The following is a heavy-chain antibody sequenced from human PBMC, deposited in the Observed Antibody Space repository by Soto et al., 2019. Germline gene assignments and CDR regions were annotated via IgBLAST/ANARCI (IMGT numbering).Heavy chain of an antibody. CDR3: ARAKAVVIAALDI. J-gene: IGHJ3*02. V-gene: IGHV3-23*01. CDR1: GFIFNNSA. D-gene: IGHD2-21*01. CDR2: VSDNGGSRGGT. Sequence: PGGSLRLSCKASGFIFNNSAMTWVRQAPGQGLQWVASVSDNGGSRGGTYYADSVKGRFTISRDNSKNTLYLQLDSLTGADTAVYYCARAKAVVIAALDIWGQGTMVTVSS.